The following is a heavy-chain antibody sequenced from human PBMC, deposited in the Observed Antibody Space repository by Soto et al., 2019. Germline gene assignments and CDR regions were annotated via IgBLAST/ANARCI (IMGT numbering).Heavy chain of an antibody. V-gene: IGHV4-59*01. Sequence: PSETLSLTCTVSGGSISSYYWSWIRQPPGKGLEWIGYIYYSGSTNYNPSLKSRVTISVDTSKNQFSLKLSSVTAADTAVYYCARVRFLECSIWFDPWGQGTLVPVSS. D-gene: IGHD3-3*01. CDR3: ARVRFLECSIWFDP. J-gene: IGHJ5*02. CDR1: GGSISSYY. CDR2: IYYSGST.